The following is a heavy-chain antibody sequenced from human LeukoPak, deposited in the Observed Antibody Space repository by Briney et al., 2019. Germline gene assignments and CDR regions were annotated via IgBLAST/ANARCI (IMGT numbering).Heavy chain of an antibody. J-gene: IGHJ4*02. CDR3: ARGAYYYED. CDR2: ISSSSSTI. Sequence: GGSLRLSCAASGFAFSSYAMNWVRQAPGKGLEWVSYISSSSSTIYYADSVKGRFTISRDNAKNSLYLQMNSLRAEDTAVYYCARGAYYYEDWGQGTLVTVSS. V-gene: IGHV3-48*01. D-gene: IGHD3-22*01. CDR1: GFAFSSYA.